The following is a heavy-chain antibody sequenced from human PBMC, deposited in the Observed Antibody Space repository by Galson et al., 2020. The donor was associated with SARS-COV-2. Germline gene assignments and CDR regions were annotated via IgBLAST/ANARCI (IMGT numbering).Heavy chain of an antibody. Sequence: LKISCAASGFTFSSYGMHWVRQAPGKGLEWVAVIWYDGSNKYYADSVKGRFTISRDNSKNTLYLQMNSLRAEDTAVYYCAKGSGSGSYYAWYYYYYMDVWGKGTTVTVSS. CDR1: GFTFSSYG. V-gene: IGHV3-33*06. J-gene: IGHJ6*03. CDR3: AKGSGSGSYYAWYYYYYMDV. CDR2: IWYDGSNK. D-gene: IGHD1-26*01.